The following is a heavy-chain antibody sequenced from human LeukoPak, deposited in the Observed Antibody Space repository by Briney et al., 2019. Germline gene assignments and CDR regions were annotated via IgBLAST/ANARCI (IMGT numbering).Heavy chain of an antibody. CDR1: GFTFSSYA. V-gene: IGHV3-30*18. Sequence: RGSLRLSCAASGFTFSSYAMHWVRQAPGKGLEWVGVISYDGTNKNYADSVKGRSTISRDNSKNTLYLQMNSLRAEDTAVYYCAKVGYSTNWLYFDYWGQGTLVTVSS. CDR2: ISYDGTNK. J-gene: IGHJ4*02. D-gene: IGHD6-13*01. CDR3: AKVGYSTNWLYFDY.